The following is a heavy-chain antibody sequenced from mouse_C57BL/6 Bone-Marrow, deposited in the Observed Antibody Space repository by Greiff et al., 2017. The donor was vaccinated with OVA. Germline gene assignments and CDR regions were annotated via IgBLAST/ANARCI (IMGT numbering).Heavy chain of an antibody. D-gene: IGHD2-3*01. Sequence: QVQLQQPGAELVMPGASVKLSCKASGYTFTSYWMHWVKQRPGQGLEWIGEIDPSDSYTNYNQKFKGKSTLTVDKSSSTAYMQLSSLTSEDSAVYYCAREGGYYVDWFAYWGQGTLVTVSA. CDR2: IDPSDSYT. CDR1: GYTFTSYW. J-gene: IGHJ3*01. V-gene: IGHV1-69*01. CDR3: AREGGYYVDWFAY.